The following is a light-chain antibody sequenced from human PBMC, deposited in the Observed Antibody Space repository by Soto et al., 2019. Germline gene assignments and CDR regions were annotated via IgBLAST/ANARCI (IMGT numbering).Light chain of an antibody. CDR2: GAS. CDR1: QSVSNN. V-gene: IGKV3-15*01. J-gene: IGKJ1*01. CDR3: QQYNNWWT. Sequence: IVLTQSPATLSVSPGERATLSCRASQSVSNNLAWYQQKPGQAPRLLIYGASTRATGIPARFSGSGSGTEFTLTISSLQSEDFAVYYCQQYNNWWTFGQGTKVDI.